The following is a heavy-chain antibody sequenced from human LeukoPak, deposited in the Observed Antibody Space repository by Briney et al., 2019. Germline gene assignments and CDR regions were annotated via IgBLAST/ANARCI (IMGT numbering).Heavy chain of an antibody. Sequence: PGGSLRLSCAASGFTFSRYYMVWVRQAPGKGLEWVAHVNENGSEKQYVDSVKGRFTMSRDNVKSSLFLQMSSLGAEDTAVYYCAGDQGYCSGGTCYTVLDYWGQGTLVTVSS. CDR3: AGDQGYCSGGTCYTVLDY. CDR2: VNENGSEK. CDR1: GFTFSRYY. V-gene: IGHV3-7*01. D-gene: IGHD2-15*01. J-gene: IGHJ4*02.